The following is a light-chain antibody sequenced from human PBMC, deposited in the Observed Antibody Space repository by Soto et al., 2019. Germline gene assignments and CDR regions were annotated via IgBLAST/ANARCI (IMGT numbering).Light chain of an antibody. J-gene: IGKJ4*01. V-gene: IGKV1-39*01. CDR2: GAS. Sequence: DIQMTQSPSSLSASVGDRVTITCRASQTISTYLNWFQLKPGKPPKLLIYGASSLQSGAPSRFRGSGSGTDFTLTISSLQPEDFATYYCQQSHSAPPTFGGWTKVELK. CDR3: QQSHSAPPT. CDR1: QTISTY.